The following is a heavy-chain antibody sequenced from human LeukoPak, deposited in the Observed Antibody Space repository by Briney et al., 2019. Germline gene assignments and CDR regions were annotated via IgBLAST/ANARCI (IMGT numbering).Heavy chain of an antibody. J-gene: IGHJ3*02. Sequence: ASVRVSCKASGYTFTSYAMNWVRQAPGEGLEWMGWINTKTGNPTYAQGFTGRFVFSLDTSVSTAYLQIRSLKAEDTAVYYCARIAAAGTFAEYTSDAFDISGQGTMVTVSS. D-gene: IGHD6-13*01. CDR3: ARIAAAGTFAEYTSDAFDI. V-gene: IGHV7-4-1*01. CDR2: INTKTGNP. CDR1: GYTFTSYA.